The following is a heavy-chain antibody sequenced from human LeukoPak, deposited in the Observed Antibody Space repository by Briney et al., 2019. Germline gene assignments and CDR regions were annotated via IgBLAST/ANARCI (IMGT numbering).Heavy chain of an antibody. CDR2: IYYSGST. V-gene: IGHV4-39*01. CDR1: GGSISSSNYY. Sequence: SETLSLTCSVSGGSISSSNYYWGWIRQSPGKGLEWIGSIYYSGSTYYNPSLKSRLTISADTTKNQFSLKLSSVTAADTAVYYCVRQKITTSDYWGQGNMVTVSS. CDR3: VRQKITTSDY. J-gene: IGHJ4*02. D-gene: IGHD4-11*01.